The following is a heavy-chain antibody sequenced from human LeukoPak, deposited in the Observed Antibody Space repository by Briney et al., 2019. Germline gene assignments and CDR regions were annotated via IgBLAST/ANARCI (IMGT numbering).Heavy chain of an antibody. Sequence: PSETLSLTCSVSGASVSSVGYYWVWIRQSPGRGLEWLGYIYYTGSTSYNPSLKSRLTISVDTSKNQFALRLTSVTAADTAVYYCVRPPNTVDDPFDIWGQGTMVTVSS. CDR2: IYYTGST. V-gene: IGHV4-31*03. J-gene: IGHJ3*02. CDR3: VRPPNTVDDPFDI. CDR1: GASVSSVGYY. D-gene: IGHD1/OR15-1a*01.